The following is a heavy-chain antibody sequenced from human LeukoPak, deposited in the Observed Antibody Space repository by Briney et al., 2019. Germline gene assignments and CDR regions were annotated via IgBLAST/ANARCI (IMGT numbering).Heavy chain of an antibody. CDR2: ISAYNGNT. Sequence: GASVKVSCKASGYTFTSSGISWVRQAPGQGLEWMGWISAYNGNTNYAQKLQGRVTMTTDTSTSTAYMELRSLRSDDTAVYYCARDFAAGYGSGSYSPLNYWGQGTLVTVSS. CDR3: ARDFAAGYGSGSYSPLNY. V-gene: IGHV1-18*01. J-gene: IGHJ4*02. CDR1: GYTFTSSG. D-gene: IGHD3-10*01.